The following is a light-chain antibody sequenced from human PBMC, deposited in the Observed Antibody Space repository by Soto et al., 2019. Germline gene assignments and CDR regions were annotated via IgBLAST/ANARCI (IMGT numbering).Light chain of an antibody. V-gene: IGKV1-33*01. Sequence: DIQMTQSPSSLSASVGDRVNITCQASQDVSNYLNWYQQKLGKAPKLLIYDASNLETGVPSRFSGSGSGTYFTFTISSLQPEDFATYYCQQYSNLITVGQGTRLEIK. CDR2: DAS. J-gene: IGKJ5*01. CDR1: QDVSNY. CDR3: QQYSNLIT.